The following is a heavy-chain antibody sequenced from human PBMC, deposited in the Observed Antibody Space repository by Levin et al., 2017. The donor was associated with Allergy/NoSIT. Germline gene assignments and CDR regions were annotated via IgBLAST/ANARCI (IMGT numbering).Heavy chain of an antibody. CDR1: GASISSASHY. D-gene: IGHD5-12*01. Sequence: SETLSLNCTVSGASISSASHYWGWIRQPPGKGLEWIGSIYFSGTTSYNPSLRGRVTISGDTSKNQFSLKLDSVTATDTSIYYGAVGILWLGEYWGQGALVTVSS. V-gene: IGHV4-39*01. CDR3: AVGILWLGEY. J-gene: IGHJ4*02. CDR2: IYFSGTT.